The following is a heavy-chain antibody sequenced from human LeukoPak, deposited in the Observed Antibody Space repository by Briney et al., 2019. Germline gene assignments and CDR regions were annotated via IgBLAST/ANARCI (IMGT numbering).Heavy chain of an antibody. CDR1: GFIISPYS. CDR3: ARRYCQSPSCYTGIDF. CDR2: ISPTSSYI. Sequence: GGSLRLSCAASGFIISPYSMNWIRQTPGKGLEWVSSISPTSSYIYYADSVGGRFTISRDNAKNSLYLQINSLRAEDTAVYYCARRYCQSPSCYTGIDFWGQGTLVTVSS. V-gene: IGHV3-21*01. J-gene: IGHJ4*02. D-gene: IGHD2-2*02.